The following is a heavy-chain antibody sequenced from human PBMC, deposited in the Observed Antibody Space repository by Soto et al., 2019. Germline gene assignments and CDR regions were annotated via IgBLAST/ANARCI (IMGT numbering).Heavy chain of an antibody. CDR1: GGSISSGGYS. J-gene: IGHJ6*02. V-gene: IGHV4-61*08. CDR3: ARGGFYYYGMDV. CDR2: IYYSGST. Sequence: SETLSLTCAVSGGSISSGGYSWTWIRQPPGKGLQWIGHIYYSGSTNYNPSLKSRVTISVDTSKNQFSLKLTSVTAADTAVYFCARGGFYYYGMDVWGQGTTVTVSS.